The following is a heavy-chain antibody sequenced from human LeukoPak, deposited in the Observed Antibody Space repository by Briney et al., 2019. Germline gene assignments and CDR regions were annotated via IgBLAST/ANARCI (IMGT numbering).Heavy chain of an antibody. J-gene: IGHJ6*02. D-gene: IGHD1-14*01. V-gene: IGHV3-66*01. CDR1: GFTVSSNY. Sequence: GGSLRLSCAASGFTVSSNYMSWVRQAPGKGLEWVSVIYSGGSTYYADSVKGRFTISRDNSKNTLYLQMNGLRAEDTAVYYCARSSEPYYYYYYGMDVWGQGTTVTVSS. CDR2: IYSGGST. CDR3: ARSSEPYYYYYYGMDV.